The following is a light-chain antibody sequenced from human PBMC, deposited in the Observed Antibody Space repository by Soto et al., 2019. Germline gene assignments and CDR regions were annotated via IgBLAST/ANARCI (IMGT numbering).Light chain of an antibody. CDR2: EVS. CDR3: SSYPGRDNLGV. Sequence: QSALTQPPSASGSPGQSVTISCTGTSSDVGGYNYVSWYQQHPGKAPKLMIYEVSKRPSGVPDRFSGSKSGNTASLTVSGLQAEEEADYCCSSYPGRDNLGVFGTGTQLTVL. V-gene: IGLV2-8*01. CDR1: SSDVGGYNY. J-gene: IGLJ1*01.